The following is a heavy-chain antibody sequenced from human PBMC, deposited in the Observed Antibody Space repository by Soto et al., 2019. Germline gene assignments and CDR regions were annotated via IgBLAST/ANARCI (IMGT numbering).Heavy chain of an antibody. CDR1: GFTVSSNY. D-gene: IGHD3-9*01. CDR3: ARDHYDILSVYERDSYYNSGRDV. V-gene: IGHV3-53*04. J-gene: IGHJ6*02. Sequence: GGSLRLSCAASGFTVSSNYMSWVRQAPGKGLEWVSVIYSGGSTYYADSVKGRFTISRHNSKNTLYLQMNSLRAEDTAVYYCARDHYDILSVYERDSYYNSGRDVWAQGTTVTVSS. CDR2: IYSGGST.